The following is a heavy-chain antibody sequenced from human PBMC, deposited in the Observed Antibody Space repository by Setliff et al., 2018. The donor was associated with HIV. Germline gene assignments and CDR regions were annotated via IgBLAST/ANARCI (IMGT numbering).Heavy chain of an antibody. D-gene: IGHD3-10*01. CDR3: ARRIAYGTDYDYHYYMDV. J-gene: IGHJ6*03. V-gene: IGHV1-18*01. CDR2: ISANNGAT. Sequence: GSVKVSCKASGYTFTNHGFSWVRQAPGQGLEWMGWISANNGATRYAQNFQERVTLTTDTSTSTAYMELRSLTSDDTAMYFCARRIAYGTDYDYHYYMDVWATGTTVTVSS. CDR1: GYTFTNHG.